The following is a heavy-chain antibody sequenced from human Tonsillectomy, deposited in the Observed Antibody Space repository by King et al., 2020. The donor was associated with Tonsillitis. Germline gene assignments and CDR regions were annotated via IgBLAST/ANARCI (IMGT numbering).Heavy chain of an antibody. CDR2: ISYEGSSK. Sequence: VQLVESGGGVVQPGRSLRLSCAASGFTFSLYGMHWVRQAPGKGLEWAAFISYEGSSKYSADSVKGRFTVSRDNSKNTLYLQMNSLRPEHTAVYYCAKNITVAGAPYYSSRLDVWGQGTTVTVSS. J-gene: IGHJ6*02. V-gene: IGHV3-30*18. CDR3: AKNITVAGAPYYSSRLDV. CDR1: GFTFSLYG. D-gene: IGHD6-19*01.